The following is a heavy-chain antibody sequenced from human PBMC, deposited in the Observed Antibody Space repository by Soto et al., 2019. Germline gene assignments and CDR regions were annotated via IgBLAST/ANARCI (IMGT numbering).Heavy chain of an antibody. CDR1: GVSISSGDYY. Sequence: SETLSLTCTVSGVSISSGDYYWSWIRQSPGKGLEWIGYIYYSGSTSYNPSLKSRVTMSVDTSKNQFSLKLSSVTAADTAVYYCARGATYYYDISGHLFAYWGQGTLVTVSS. V-gene: IGHV4-30-4*01. J-gene: IGHJ4*02. CDR2: IYYSGST. D-gene: IGHD3-22*01. CDR3: ARGATYYYDISGHLFAY.